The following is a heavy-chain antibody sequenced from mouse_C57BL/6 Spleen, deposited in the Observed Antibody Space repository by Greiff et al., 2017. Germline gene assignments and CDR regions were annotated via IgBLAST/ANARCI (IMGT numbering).Heavy chain of an antibody. V-gene: IGHV1-18*01. CDR2: INPNNGGT. CDR3: ARRLRRYAMDY. J-gene: IGHJ4*01. D-gene: IGHD1-1*01. Sequence: EVQRVESGPELVKPGASVKIPCKASGYTFTDYNMDWVKQSHGKSLEWIGDINPNNGGTIYNQKFKGKATLTVDKSSSTAYMELRSLTSEDTAVYYCARRLRRYAMDYWGQGTSVTVSS. CDR1: GYTFTDYN.